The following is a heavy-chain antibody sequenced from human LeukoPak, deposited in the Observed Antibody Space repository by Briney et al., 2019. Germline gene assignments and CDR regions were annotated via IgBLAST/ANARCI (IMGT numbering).Heavy chain of an antibody. CDR2: ITPDGSST. D-gene: IGHD2-21*02. Sequence: GGSLRLSCAASGFTFSTYWMHWVRQAPGKGLVWVSRITPDGSSTSHADSVKGQFTISRDNAKNTLYLQMNSLRTEDTAVYYCARGDSTLGDYWGQGALVTVSS. V-gene: IGHV3-74*01. J-gene: IGHJ4*02. CDR3: ARGDSTLGDY. CDR1: GFTFSTYW.